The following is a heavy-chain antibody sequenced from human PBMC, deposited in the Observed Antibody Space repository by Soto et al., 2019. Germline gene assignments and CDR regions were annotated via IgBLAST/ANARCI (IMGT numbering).Heavy chain of an antibody. J-gene: IGHJ6*02. V-gene: IGHV3-20*04. D-gene: IGHD4-4*01. CDR3: TRHDYSNYAFSYYYYGMDV. CDR1: GFTFDDYG. Sequence: PGGSLRLSCAASGFTFDDYGMSWVRQASGKGLEWVSGINWNGGSTAYAASVKGRFTISRDDSKNTAYLQMNSLKTEDTAVYYCTRHDYSNYAFSYYYYGMDVWGQGTTVTV. CDR2: INWNGGST.